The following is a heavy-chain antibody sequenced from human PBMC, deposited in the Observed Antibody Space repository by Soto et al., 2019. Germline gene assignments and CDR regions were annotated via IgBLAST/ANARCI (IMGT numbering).Heavy chain of an antibody. Sequence: QVQLVQSGAEVKKPGSSVKVSCKASGGTFSSYTISWVRQAPGQGLEWMGRIIPILGVPNYAQKFQGRGTITADKSTSTAYMELSSLRSEDTAVYYCARFRGSYGMDVWGQGTTVTVSS. CDR1: GGTFSSYT. J-gene: IGHJ6*02. D-gene: IGHD3-10*01. CDR2: IIPILGVP. V-gene: IGHV1-69*02. CDR3: ARFRGSYGMDV.